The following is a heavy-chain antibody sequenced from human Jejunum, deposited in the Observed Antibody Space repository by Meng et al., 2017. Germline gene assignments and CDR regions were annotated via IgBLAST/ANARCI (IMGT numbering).Heavy chain of an antibody. V-gene: IGHV2-5*02. CDR2: IYWDDDK. J-gene: IGHJ4*02. CDR3: AHRLGPSSRSWDVGYFDY. Sequence: QITLKESGPTLVKPTQTLTLTCTFSGFSLSTSGVGVGWIRQPPGKALDYLALIYWDDDKRYSPSLRSRLTIAKDTSKNQVVLTMTNMDPVDTATYYCAHRLGPSSRSWDVGYFDYWGQGTLVTVSS. D-gene: IGHD6-13*01. CDR1: GFSLSTSGVG.